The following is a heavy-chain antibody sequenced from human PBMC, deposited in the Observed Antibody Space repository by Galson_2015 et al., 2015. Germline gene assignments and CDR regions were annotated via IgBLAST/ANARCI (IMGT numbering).Heavy chain of an antibody. CDR1: GFTFDDYG. Sequence: SLRLSCAASGFTFDDYGMSWVRQAPGKGLEWVGFIRSKAYGGTTEYAASVKGRFTISRDDSKSIAYLQMNSLKTEDPAVYYCTRDSARWGQGTLVTVSS. J-gene: IGHJ4*02. V-gene: IGHV3-49*04. CDR2: IRSKAYGGTT. CDR3: TRDSAR.